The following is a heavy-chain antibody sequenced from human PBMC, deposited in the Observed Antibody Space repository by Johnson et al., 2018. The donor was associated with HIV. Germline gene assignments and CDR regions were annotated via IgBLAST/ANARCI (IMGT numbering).Heavy chain of an antibody. CDR2: INWNGGST. J-gene: IGHJ3*02. V-gene: IGHV3-20*04. D-gene: IGHD6-13*01. CDR1: GFTFDDYG. CDR3: ARDMAAAGKGGAFDI. Sequence: DVQLVESGGGVVQPGRSLRLSCAASGFTFDDYGMSWVRQAPGKGLEWVSGINWNGGSTGYADSVKGRFTISRDNAKNSLYLQMNSLRAEDTALYYCARDMAAAGKGGAFDIWGQGTMVTVSS.